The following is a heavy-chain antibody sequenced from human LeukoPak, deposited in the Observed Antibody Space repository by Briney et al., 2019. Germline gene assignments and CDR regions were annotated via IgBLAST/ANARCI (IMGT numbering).Heavy chain of an antibody. CDR3: ARVGILTGYYNVNYFQH. CDR1: GYTFTSYA. Sequence: ASVKVSCKASGYTFTSYAMNWVRQAPGQGLEWMGWINTNTGNPTYAQGFTGRFVFSLDTSVSTAYLQISSLKAEDTAVYYCARVGILTGYYNVNYFQHWGQGTLVTVSS. CDR2: INTNTGNP. V-gene: IGHV7-4-1*02. J-gene: IGHJ1*01. D-gene: IGHD3-9*01.